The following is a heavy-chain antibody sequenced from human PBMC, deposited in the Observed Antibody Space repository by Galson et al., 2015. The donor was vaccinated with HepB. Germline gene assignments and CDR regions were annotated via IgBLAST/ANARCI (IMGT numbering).Heavy chain of an antibody. V-gene: IGHV3-23*01. Sequence: SLRLSCAASGFTFSSYAMSWVRQAPGKGLEWVSAISGSGGSTYYADSVKGRFTISRDNSKNTLYLQMNSLRAEDTAVYYCAKSGIASAESPFYYYYYMDVWGQGTTVTVSS. CDR1: GFTFSSYA. CDR2: ISGSGGST. J-gene: IGHJ6*03. D-gene: IGHD6-13*01. CDR3: AKSGIASAESPFYYYYYMDV.